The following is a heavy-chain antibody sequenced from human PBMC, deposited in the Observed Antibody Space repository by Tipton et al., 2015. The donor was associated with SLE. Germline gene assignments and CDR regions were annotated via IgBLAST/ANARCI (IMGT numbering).Heavy chain of an antibody. CDR3: ARVLTPYYGMDV. CDR2: IGYDGSKK. J-gene: IGHJ6*02. CDR1: GFTFSSYG. V-gene: IGHV3-33*01. D-gene: IGHD3-9*01. Sequence: SLRLSCAASGFTFSSYGIHWVRQAPGKGLEWVAVIGYDGSKKYYADSVKGRFTISRDNSKNTLYLQMNSLRAEDTAVYYCARVLTPYYGMDVWGQGTTVTVSS.